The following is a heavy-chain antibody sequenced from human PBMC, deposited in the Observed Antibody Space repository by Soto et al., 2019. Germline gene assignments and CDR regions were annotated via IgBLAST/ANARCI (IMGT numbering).Heavy chain of an antibody. Sequence: QVQLQQWGAGLLKPSETLSLTCAVYGESFSGHYWSWIRQPPGKGLEWIGEINHSGSTHCNPSLKSPVNIPVDTSKNQFALKLSSETPADTAVYYWARGKGYQQLFAFWGQGTLVTVSS. CDR2: INHSGST. CDR1: GESFSGHY. CDR3: ARGKGYQQLFAF. J-gene: IGHJ4*02. V-gene: IGHV4-34*01. D-gene: IGHD2-2*01.